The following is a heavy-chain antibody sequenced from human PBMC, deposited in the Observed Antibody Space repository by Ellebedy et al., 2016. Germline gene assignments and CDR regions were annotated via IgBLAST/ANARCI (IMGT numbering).Heavy chain of an antibody. Sequence: ASVKVSCKASGYTFTSYGISWVRQAPGQGLEWMGWISAYNGNTNYAQKLQGRVTMTTDTSTSTAYMELRSLRSDDTAVYYCARDYGDYGPPDAFDIWGQGTMVTVSS. CDR3: ARDYGDYGPPDAFDI. CDR1: GYTFTSYG. D-gene: IGHD4-17*01. V-gene: IGHV1-18*01. J-gene: IGHJ3*02. CDR2: ISAYNGNT.